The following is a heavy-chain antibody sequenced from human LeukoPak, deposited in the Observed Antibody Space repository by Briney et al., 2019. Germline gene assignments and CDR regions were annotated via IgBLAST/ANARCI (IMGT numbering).Heavy chain of an antibody. V-gene: IGHV5-51*01. J-gene: IGHJ4*02. CDR2: IYPGDSDT. Sequence: GESLKISCKGSGYSFTSYWIGWVRQMPGKGLEWMGIIYPGDSDTRYGPSFQGQVTISADKSISTAYLQWSSLKASDTAMYYCARRPAYSSSWYGFDYWGQGTLVTVSS. CDR3: ARRPAYSSSWYGFDY. D-gene: IGHD6-13*01. CDR1: GYSFTSYW.